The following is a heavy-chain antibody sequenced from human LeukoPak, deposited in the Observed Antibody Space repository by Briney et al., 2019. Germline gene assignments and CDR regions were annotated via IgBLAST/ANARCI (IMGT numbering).Heavy chain of an antibody. J-gene: IGHJ4*02. D-gene: IGHD6-13*01. CDR2: VKQDGNEK. V-gene: IGHV3-7*01. CDR3: ARAGGTSWADY. CDR1: GFTFRDYW. Sequence: PGGSLRLSCEASGFTFRDYWMTWDRQAPGKGLEWVANVKQDGNEKFYVDSVKGRFTISRDNGKNSLYLQMNSLRVEDTAIYYCARAGGTSWADYWGQGTLVTVSS.